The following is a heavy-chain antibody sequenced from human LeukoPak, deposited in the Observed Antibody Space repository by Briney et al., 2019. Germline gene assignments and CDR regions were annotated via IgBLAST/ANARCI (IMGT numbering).Heavy chain of an antibody. CDR3: ARGYSSGWYFGY. J-gene: IGHJ4*02. Sequence: PGGSLRLSCAASGFTFSSYEMNWVRQAPGKGLEWVPYISSSGRTIYYADSVKGRFTISRDNAKNSLYLQMNNLRAEDTAVYYCARGYSSGWYFGYWGQGTLVTVSS. CDR1: GFTFSSYE. D-gene: IGHD6-19*01. V-gene: IGHV3-48*03. CDR2: ISSSGRTI.